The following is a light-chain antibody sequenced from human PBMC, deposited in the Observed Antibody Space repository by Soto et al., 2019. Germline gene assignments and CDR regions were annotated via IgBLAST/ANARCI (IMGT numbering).Light chain of an antibody. CDR3: QQSYTSPPWT. V-gene: IGKV1-39*01. J-gene: IGKJ1*01. Sequence: DIQMTQSPSSLSASVGDRVTISCRASQIISTDLNWYQQKPGTAPRLLISRASSVKSGVPPRFSGSGSGRDFTLNISSLRPEDSATYFCQQSYTSPPWTVGQGTKVEVK. CDR1: QIISTD. CDR2: RAS.